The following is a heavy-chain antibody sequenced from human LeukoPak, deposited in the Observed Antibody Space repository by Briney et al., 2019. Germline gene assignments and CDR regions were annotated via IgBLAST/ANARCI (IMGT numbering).Heavy chain of an antibody. V-gene: IGHV3-66*01. CDR2: IYSGGST. J-gene: IGHJ3*02. CDR3: ARFRLRLGELSLGDAFDI. Sequence: PGGSLRLSCAASGFTVSSNYMSWVRQAPGKGLEWVSVIYSGGSTYYADSVKGRFTISRDNSKNTLYLQMNSPRAEDTAVYYCARFRLRLGELSLGDAFDIWGQGTMVTVSS. CDR1: GFTVSSNY. D-gene: IGHD3-16*02.